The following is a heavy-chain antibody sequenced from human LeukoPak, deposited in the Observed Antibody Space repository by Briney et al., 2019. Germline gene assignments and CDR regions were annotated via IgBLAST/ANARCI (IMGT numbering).Heavy chain of an antibody. J-gene: IGHJ6*03. CDR1: GGSISSGDYY. Sequence: QVQLRESGPGLVKPSQTLSLTCTVSGGSISSGDYYWSWIRQPPGRGLEWIGYIYYSGSTYYNPSLKSRVTISVDSSKNQFSLKLSSETAADTAVYYCARAAASNPHMDVWGKGTTVTVSS. CDR2: IYYSGST. V-gene: IGHV4-30-4*08. D-gene: IGHD6-13*01. CDR3: ARAAASNPHMDV.